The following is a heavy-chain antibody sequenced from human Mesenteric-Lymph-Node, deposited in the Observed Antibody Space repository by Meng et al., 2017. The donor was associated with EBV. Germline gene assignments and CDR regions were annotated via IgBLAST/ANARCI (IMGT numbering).Heavy chain of an antibody. J-gene: IGHJ4*02. CDR3: ARRSGNHYDY. V-gene: IGHV4-4*02. D-gene: IGHD1-26*01. CDR1: GVSGISGNW. CDR2: LYYTMNT. Sequence: VPRKEAGPGVVNPSGTLSLICAVSGVSGISGNWWHWGRRSPGKGLEWIGELYYTMNTNYNPSLTRRVTMSLDKSKNQCSLRLDSGVAADTAMYYCARRSGNHYDYWGQGTLVTVSS.